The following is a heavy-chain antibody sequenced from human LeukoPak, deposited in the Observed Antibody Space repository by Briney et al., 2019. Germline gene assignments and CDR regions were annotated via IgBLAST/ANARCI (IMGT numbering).Heavy chain of an antibody. J-gene: IGHJ4*02. CDR1: GGSISSYY. V-gene: IGHV4-59*01. Sequence: SETLSLTCTVSGGSISSYYWSWIRQPPGKGLEWIGYIYYGGSTNYNPSPKSRVTISVDTSKNQFSLKLSSVTAADTAVYYCAREKEGSGSYAFDYWGQGTLVTVSS. CDR3: AREKEGSGSYAFDY. D-gene: IGHD1-26*01. CDR2: IYYGGST.